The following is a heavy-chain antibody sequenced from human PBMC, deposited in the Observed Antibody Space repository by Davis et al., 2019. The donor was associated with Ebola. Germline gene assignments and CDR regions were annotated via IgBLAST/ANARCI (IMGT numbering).Heavy chain of an antibody. CDR2: INPSGGST. V-gene: IGHV1-46*01. CDR1: GCTFTSYY. D-gene: IGHD1-26*01. J-gene: IGHJ4*02. Sequence: AASVKVSCKASGCTFTSYYMHWVRQAPGQGLEWMGIINPSGGSTSYAQKFQGRVTMTRDTSTSTVYMELSSLRSEDTAVYYCARAHIVGSPEVGFDYWSQGTLVTVSS. CDR3: ARAHIVGSPEVGFDY.